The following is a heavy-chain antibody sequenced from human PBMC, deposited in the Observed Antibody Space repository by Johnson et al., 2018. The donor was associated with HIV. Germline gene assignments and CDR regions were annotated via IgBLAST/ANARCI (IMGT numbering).Heavy chain of an antibody. D-gene: IGHD1-1*01. J-gene: IGHJ3*02. Sequence: VQLVESGGGLVKPGGSLRLSCAASGFTISDYYMSWIRQAPGKGLEWVSALGTAGDTYYPGSVKGRFTISRENAKNSLYLQMNSLRAGDTAVYYCARESPGYAFDIWGQGTMVTVSS. CDR1: GFTISDYY. CDR2: LGTAGDT. CDR3: ARESPGYAFDI. V-gene: IGHV3-13*01.